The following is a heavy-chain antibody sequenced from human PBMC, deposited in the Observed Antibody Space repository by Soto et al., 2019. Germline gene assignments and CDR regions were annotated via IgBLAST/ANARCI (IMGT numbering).Heavy chain of an antibody. Sequence: ASVKVSCKASGYTFTSYYMHWVRQAPGQGLEWMGRINANNGNTNYAQKLQGRVTMTTDTSTSTAYMELRSLRSDDTAVYYCARDAYYDFWSGYYTGAGAFDIWGQGTMVTVSS. D-gene: IGHD3-3*01. CDR2: INANNGNT. CDR1: GYTFTSYY. J-gene: IGHJ3*02. CDR3: ARDAYYDFWSGYYTGAGAFDI. V-gene: IGHV1-18*04.